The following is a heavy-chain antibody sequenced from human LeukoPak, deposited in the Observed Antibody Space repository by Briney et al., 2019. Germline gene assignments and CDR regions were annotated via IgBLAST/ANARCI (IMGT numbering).Heavy chain of an antibody. CDR3: ARTLALDSSGYLGY. Sequence: GASVKVSCKASGGTFSSYAISWVRQAPGQGLEWMGWISAYNGNTNYAQKLQGRVTMTTDTSTSTAYMELRSLRSDDTAVYYCARTLALDSSGYLGYWGQGTLVTVSS. CDR2: ISAYNGNT. CDR1: GGTFSSYA. J-gene: IGHJ4*02. D-gene: IGHD3-22*01. V-gene: IGHV1-18*01.